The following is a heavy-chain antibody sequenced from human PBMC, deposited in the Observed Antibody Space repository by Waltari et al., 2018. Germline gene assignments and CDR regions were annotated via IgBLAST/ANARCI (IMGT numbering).Heavy chain of an antibody. V-gene: IGHV4-34*01. CDR1: GGSFSGYY. J-gene: IGHJ5*02. D-gene: IGHD2-21*02. CDR2: INHSGST. Sequence: QVQLQQWGAGLLKPSETLSLTCAVYGGSFSGYYWSWIRQPPGKGLEWIGEINHSGSTNYNPSLKSRVTISVDTSKNQFSLKLSSVTAADTAVYYCARVGPATAWRASNWFDPWGQGTLVTVSS. CDR3: ARVGPATAWRASNWFDP.